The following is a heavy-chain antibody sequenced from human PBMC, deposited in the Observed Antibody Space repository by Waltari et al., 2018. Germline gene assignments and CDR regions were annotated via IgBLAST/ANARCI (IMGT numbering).Heavy chain of an antibody. Sequence: QVQLVQSGAEVKKPGRSLRLSCAASGFNFSSYAMHWVRQAPGKGLEWVAVISYDGSNKYYADSVKGRFTISRDNSKNTLYLQMNSLRAEDTAVYYCARENGDMITFGGVIPCPDYWGQGTLVTVSS. CDR2: ISYDGSNK. CDR1: GFNFSSYA. J-gene: IGHJ4*02. CDR3: ARENGDMITFGGVIPCPDY. D-gene: IGHD3-16*02. V-gene: IGHV3-30-3*01.